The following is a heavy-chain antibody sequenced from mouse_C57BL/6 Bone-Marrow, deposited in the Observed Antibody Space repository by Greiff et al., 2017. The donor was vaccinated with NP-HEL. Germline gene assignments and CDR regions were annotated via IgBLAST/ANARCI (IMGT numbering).Heavy chain of an antibody. Sequence: EVQVVESGGGLVKPGGSLKLSCAASGFTFSSYTMSWVRQTPEKRLEWVATISGGGGNTYYPDSVKGRFTISRDNAKNTLYLQMSSLRSEDTALYYCARHWDYYGTAWFAYWGQGTLVTVSA. J-gene: IGHJ3*01. D-gene: IGHD1-1*01. V-gene: IGHV5-9*01. CDR2: ISGGGGNT. CDR1: GFTFSSYT. CDR3: ARHWDYYGTAWFAY.